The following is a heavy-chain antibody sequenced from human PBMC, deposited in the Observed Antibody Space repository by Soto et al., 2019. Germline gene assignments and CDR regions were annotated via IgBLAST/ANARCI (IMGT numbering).Heavy chain of an antibody. V-gene: IGHV5-51*01. D-gene: IGHD1-26*01. CDR2: IYPYDSET. CDR3: ARHLVGATRGNFDY. Sequence: GESLKISCKASGYSFTTYWIGWVRQMPGKGLEWMGIIYPYDSETRYSPSFQGQVTISADKSISAAYLQWSSLKASDTAMYYCARHLVGATRGNFDYWGQGTLVTVPS. CDR1: GYSFTTYW. J-gene: IGHJ4*02.